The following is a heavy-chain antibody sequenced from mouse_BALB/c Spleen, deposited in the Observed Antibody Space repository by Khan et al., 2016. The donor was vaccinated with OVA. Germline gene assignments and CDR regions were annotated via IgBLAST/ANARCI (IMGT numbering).Heavy chain of an antibody. V-gene: IGHV1S45*01. D-gene: IGHD4-1*01. CDR1: GYTFTNHH. CDR3: ARTGTFHGMNY. J-gene: IGHJ4*01. Sequence: VQLQQSGAELVRPGASVKISCKAFGYTFTNHHINWVKQRPGQGLDWNGYIKPYNDYTKYNQKVKGKATLTVDKSSSTAYMELSSLTSEDSEVYYCARTGTFHGMNYWGQGTSLPVSS. CDR2: IKPYNDYT.